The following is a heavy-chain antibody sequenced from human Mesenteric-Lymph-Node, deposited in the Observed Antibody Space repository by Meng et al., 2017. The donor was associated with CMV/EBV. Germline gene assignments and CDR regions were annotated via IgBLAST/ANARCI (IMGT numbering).Heavy chain of an antibody. J-gene: IGHJ6*02. Sequence: GESLKISCAASGFTFSNYWMTWVRQAPGKGLEWVANIKHDGSETDYADSVRGRFTISRDNAKNSLYLQMNSLRAEDTAVYYCARRGRIPYYYYGMDVWGQGTTVTVSS. V-gene: IGHV3-7*01. CDR1: GFTFSNYW. CDR3: ARRGRIPYYYYGMDV. CDR2: IKHDGSET.